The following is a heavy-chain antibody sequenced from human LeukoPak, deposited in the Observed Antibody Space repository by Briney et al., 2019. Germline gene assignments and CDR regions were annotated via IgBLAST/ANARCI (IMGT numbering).Heavy chain of an antibody. CDR2: ISAYNGNT. Sequence: VSVKVSCKASGYTFTSYGISWVRQAPGQGLEGMGWISAYNGNTNYAQKPQGRVTMTTDPSTSTAYMELRSLRSDDTAVYYCARDRFVVGVVVPAAIRTLRWFDPWGQGTLVTVSS. D-gene: IGHD2-2*02. CDR3: ARDRFVVGVVVPAAIRTLRWFDP. CDR1: GYTFTSYG. V-gene: IGHV1-18*01. J-gene: IGHJ5*02.